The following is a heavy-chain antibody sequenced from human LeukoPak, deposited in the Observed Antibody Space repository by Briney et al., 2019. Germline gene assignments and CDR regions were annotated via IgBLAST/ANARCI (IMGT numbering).Heavy chain of an antibody. J-gene: IGHJ5*02. CDR1: GFTFSSYA. D-gene: IGHD4-11*01. CDR2: ISPDGGNT. V-gene: IGHV3-64*04. CDR3: ARDPSNFRGWFDP. Sequence: PGGSLRLSCSASGFTFSSYAMHWVRQAPGKGLEYVSAISPDGGNTYYADSLKGRFTISRDNAKNSLYLQMNRLRAEDTAVYYCARDPSNFRGWFDPWGQGTLVTVSS.